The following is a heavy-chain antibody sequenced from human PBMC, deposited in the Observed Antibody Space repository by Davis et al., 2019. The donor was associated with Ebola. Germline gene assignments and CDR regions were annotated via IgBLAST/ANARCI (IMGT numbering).Heavy chain of an antibody. V-gene: IGHV1-46*01. CDR2: INPSGGST. Sequence: ASVKVSCKASGYTFTSYYMHWVRQAPGQGLEWMGIINPSGGSTSYAQKFQGRVTMTRDTSTSTVYMELSSLRSEDTAVYYCARVGVGYCSSTSCQLGYAFDIWGQGTMVTVSS. D-gene: IGHD2-2*03. CDR3: ARVGVGYCSSTSCQLGYAFDI. CDR1: GYTFTSYY. J-gene: IGHJ3*02.